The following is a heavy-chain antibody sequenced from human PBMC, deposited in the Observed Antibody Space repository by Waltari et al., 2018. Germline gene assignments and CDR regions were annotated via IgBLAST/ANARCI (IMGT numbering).Heavy chain of an antibody. CDR1: GGSITTSRHY. V-gene: IGHV4-39*01. CDR3: ATYIGASVGTAAFDV. Sequence: QLQLQESGPGLVKPSETLSLTCSVSGGSITTSRHYWGWIRHPPGQGLEWIATLSYNVPTYPSPSLTSRVTMSRDTSKNKLSLTVGAVTAADAAVYYCATYIGASVGTAAFDVWGQGKMVIVSS. J-gene: IGHJ3*01. CDR2: LSYNVPT. D-gene: IGHD5-12*01.